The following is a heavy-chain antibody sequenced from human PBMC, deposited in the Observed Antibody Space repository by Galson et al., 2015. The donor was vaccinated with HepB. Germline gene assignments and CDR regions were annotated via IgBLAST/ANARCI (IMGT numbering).Heavy chain of an antibody. D-gene: IGHD3-3*01. CDR3: ASSYDFWSGLCY. V-gene: IGHV3-43*01. CDR2: ISWDGGST. Sequence: SLRLSCAASGFTFDDYTMHWVRQAPGKGLEWVSLISWDGGSTYYADSVKGRFTISRDNSKNSLYLQMNSLRAEDAALYYCASSYDFWSGLCYWGQETLVTVSS. J-gene: IGHJ4*02. CDR1: GFTFDDYT.